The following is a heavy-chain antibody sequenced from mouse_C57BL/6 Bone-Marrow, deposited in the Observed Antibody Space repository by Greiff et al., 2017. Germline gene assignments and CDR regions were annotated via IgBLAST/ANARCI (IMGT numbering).Heavy chain of an antibody. Sequence: VQLKESGPGLVKPSQSLSLTCSVTGYSITSGYYWNWIRQFPGNKLEWMGYISYDGSNNYNPSLKNRISITRDTSKNQFFLRLNSVTTEDTATYYCARGSYYCGSSAYYFDYWGQGTTLTVSS. CDR2: ISYDGSN. CDR3: ARGSYYCGSSAYYFDY. CDR1: GYSITSGYY. D-gene: IGHD1-1*01. J-gene: IGHJ2*01. V-gene: IGHV3-6*01.